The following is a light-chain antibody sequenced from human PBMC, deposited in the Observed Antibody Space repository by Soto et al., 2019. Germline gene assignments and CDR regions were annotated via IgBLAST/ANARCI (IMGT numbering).Light chain of an antibody. V-gene: IGLV2-14*03. Sequence: QSALTQPASVSESPGQSITVSCTGTSSDVGGYNYVSWYQQHPGKAPKVMIYDVSKRPSGVSNRFSVSKSGNTASLTISGLQAEDEADYYCNSYTSSSTLPYVFGTGTKVTVL. CDR2: DVS. CDR3: NSYTSSSTLPYV. J-gene: IGLJ1*01. CDR1: SSDVGGYNY.